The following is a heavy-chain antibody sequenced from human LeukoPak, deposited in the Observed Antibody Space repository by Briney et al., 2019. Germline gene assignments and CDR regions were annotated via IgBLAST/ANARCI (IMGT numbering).Heavy chain of an antibody. J-gene: IGHJ3*02. CDR2: ISAYNGNT. D-gene: IGHD3-22*01. CDR1: GYTFTSYG. Sequence: ASVKVSCKASGYTFTSYGISWVRQAPGQGLEWMGWISAYNGNTNYAQKLQGRVTMTTDTSTSTAYMELRSLRSDDTAVYYCARAPYYYDSSGYYRDAFDIWGQGTMVTVSS. V-gene: IGHV1-18*01. CDR3: ARAPYYYDSSGYYRDAFDI.